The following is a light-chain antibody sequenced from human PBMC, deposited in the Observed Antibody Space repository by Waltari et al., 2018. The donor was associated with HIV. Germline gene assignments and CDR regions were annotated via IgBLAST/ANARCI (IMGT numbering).Light chain of an antibody. Sequence: DIVMTQSPDSLAVSLGERATINCKSSQSVLHSSNNKNYLAWYQQKPRQPPKLLIYWASTRESGVPDRFSGSGSGTDFTLTISSLQAEDVAVYYCQQYYSTPNTFGPGTKVDIK. CDR3: QQYYSTPNT. CDR1: QSVLHSSNNKNY. J-gene: IGKJ3*01. V-gene: IGKV4-1*01. CDR2: WAS.